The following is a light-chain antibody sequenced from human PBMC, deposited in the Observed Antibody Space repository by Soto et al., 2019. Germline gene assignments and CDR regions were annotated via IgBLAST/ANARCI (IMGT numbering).Light chain of an antibody. CDR2: GNS. J-gene: IGLJ2*01. CDR3: QSYDSSLSGVV. Sequence: QSVLTQPPSVSGAPGQRVTISCTGSSSNIGAGYDVHWYQQLPGTAPKLLIYGNSNRPSGVPDRFSGSKSGTSASLAITGLQAEDDADYYCQSYDSSLSGVVFGGGTKPTVL. V-gene: IGLV1-40*01. CDR1: SSNIGAGYD.